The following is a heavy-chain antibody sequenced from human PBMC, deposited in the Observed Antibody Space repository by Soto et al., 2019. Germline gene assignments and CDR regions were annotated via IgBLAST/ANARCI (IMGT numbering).Heavy chain of an antibody. CDR3: ARVGGFGATTIDY. CDR1: GGSISSGGYY. Sequence: SETLSLTCAVSGGSISSGGYYWSWIRQPPGKGLEWIGSIYYSGSTYYNPSLKSRVTISVDTSKNQFSLRLSSVTAADTAVYYCARVGGFGATTIDYWGQGTLVTVSS. CDR2: IYYSGST. J-gene: IGHJ4*02. D-gene: IGHD3-10*01. V-gene: IGHV4-30-2*03.